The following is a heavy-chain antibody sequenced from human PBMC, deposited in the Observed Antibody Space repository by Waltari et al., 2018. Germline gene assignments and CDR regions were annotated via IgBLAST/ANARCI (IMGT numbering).Heavy chain of an antibody. D-gene: IGHD3-3*01. V-gene: IGHV1-8*01. CDR2: MNPNSGNT. CDR1: GYTFTSYD. J-gene: IGHJ4*02. CDR3: ARADYDFWSGYSSDFDY. Sequence: QVQLVQSGAEVKKPGASVKVSCKASGYTFTSYDINWVRQATGQWLEWMGWMNPNSGNTGYAQKVQGRVTMTRNTSISTAYMELSSLRSEDTAVYYCARADYDFWSGYSSDFDYWGQGTLVTVSS.